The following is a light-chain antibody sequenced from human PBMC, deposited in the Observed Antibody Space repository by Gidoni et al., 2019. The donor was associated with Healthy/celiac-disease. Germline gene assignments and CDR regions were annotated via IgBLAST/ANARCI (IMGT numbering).Light chain of an antibody. CDR2: GAS. CDR1: QRVSSSY. CDR3: QQYGSSPQT. J-gene: IGKJ1*01. Sequence: IVLTQSPVTLSLSPGERATLSCRASQRVSSSYLAWYQQKPGQAPRLLIYGASSRATGIPDRFSGSGSGTDFTLTISRLEPEDFAVYYCQQYGSSPQTFGQGTKVEIK. V-gene: IGKV3-20*01.